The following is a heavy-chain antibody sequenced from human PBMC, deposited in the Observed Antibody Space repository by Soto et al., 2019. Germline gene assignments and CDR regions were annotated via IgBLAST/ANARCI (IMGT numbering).Heavy chain of an antibody. CDR1: GFTFSSYS. CDR3: ARDPRRIAAADDAAFDI. J-gene: IGHJ3*02. V-gene: IGHV3-21*01. Sequence: GGSLRLSCAASGFTFSSYSMNWVRQAPGKGLEWVSSISSSSSYIYYADSVKGRFTISRDNAKNSLYLQMNSLRAEDTAVYYCARDPRRIAAADDAAFDIWGQGTMVTVSS. CDR2: ISSSSSYI. D-gene: IGHD6-13*01.